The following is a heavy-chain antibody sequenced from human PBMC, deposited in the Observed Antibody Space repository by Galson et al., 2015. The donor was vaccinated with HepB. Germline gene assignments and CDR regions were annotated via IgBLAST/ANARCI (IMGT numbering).Heavy chain of an antibody. V-gene: IGHV3-23*01. D-gene: IGHD1-1*01. CDR1: GFTLKSYV. CDR2: ICCSGGTT. J-gene: IGHJ3*02. Sequence: SLRLSCAASGFTLKSYVMSWVRQAPGKGLEWVSGICCSGGTTYYADSVKGRFAISRDSSKNTLYLQMNSLSTADSAVYYCARTTSLRYDAVDIWVEATMVTVSA. CDR3: ARTTSLRYDAVDI.